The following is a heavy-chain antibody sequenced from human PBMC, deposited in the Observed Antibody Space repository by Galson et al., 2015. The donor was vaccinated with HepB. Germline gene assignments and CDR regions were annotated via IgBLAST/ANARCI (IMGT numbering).Heavy chain of an antibody. CDR1: GFSLSTSGVG. CDR2: IYWNDDK. CDR3: AHRPPPSFDSSGYYFVRPFDM. D-gene: IGHD3-22*01. V-gene: IGHV2-5*01. J-gene: IGHJ3*02. Sequence: PALVKPTQTLTLTCTFSGFSLSTSGVGVGWIRQPPGKALEWLALIYWNDDKRYSPSLKSRLTITKDTSKNQVVLTLTNMDPVDTATYYCAHRPPPSFDSSGYYFVRPFDMWGQGTMVTVSS.